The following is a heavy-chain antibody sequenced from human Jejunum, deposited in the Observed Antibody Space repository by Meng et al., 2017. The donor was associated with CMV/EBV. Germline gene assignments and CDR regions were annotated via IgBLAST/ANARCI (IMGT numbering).Heavy chain of an antibody. CDR1: WDSVSMKSAA. D-gene: IGHD6-13*01. CDR2: AYYRSKWFY. V-gene: IGHV6-1*01. J-gene: IGHJ4*02. Sequence: SAPGWSKPSQTLSLICAISWDSVSMKSAAWTWIRQSPSSGIEWLGRAYYRSKWFYDYALSVKSRININPDTSKNRFSLQLNSVTPEDTAVYYCARGLYDSSCSTFDYWGQGTLVTVSS. CDR3: ARGLYDSSCSTFDY.